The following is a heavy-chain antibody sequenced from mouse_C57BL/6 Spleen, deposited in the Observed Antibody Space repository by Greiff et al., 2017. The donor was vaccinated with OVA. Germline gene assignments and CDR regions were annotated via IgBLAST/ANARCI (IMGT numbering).Heavy chain of an antibody. Sequence: EVKVVESGGGLVKPGGSLKLSCAASGFTFSDYGMHWVRQAPEKGLEWVAYISSGSSTIYYADTVKGRFTISRDNAKNTLFLQMTSLRSEDTAMYYCVRRDNWSFDYWGQGTTLTVSS. CDR2: ISSGSSTI. CDR3: VRRDNWSFDY. J-gene: IGHJ2*01. D-gene: IGHD4-1*01. CDR1: GFTFSDYG. V-gene: IGHV5-17*01.